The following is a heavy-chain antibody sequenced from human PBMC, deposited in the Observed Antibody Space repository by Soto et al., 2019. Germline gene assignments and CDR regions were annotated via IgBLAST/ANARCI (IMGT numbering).Heavy chain of an antibody. V-gene: IGHV1-69*13. Sequence: GASVKVSCKASGGTFSSYAISWVRQAPGQGLEWMGGIIPIFGTANYAQKFQGRVTITADESTSTAYMELSSLRSEGTAVYYCARDLAGYSYGYPYYYYHYGMDVWGQGTTVTVSS. CDR2: IIPIFGTA. CDR3: ARDLAGYSYGYPYYYYHYGMDV. CDR1: GGTFSSYA. D-gene: IGHD5-18*01. J-gene: IGHJ6*02.